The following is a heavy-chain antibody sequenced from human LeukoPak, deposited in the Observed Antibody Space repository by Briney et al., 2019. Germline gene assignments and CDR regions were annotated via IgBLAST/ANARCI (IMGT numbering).Heavy chain of an antibody. CDR1: GFTFSSYS. V-gene: IGHV3-21*01. J-gene: IGHJ3*02. Sequence: GGSLRLSCAASGFTFSSYSMNWVRQAPGKGLEWVSSISSSSSYIYYADSVKGRFTISRDNSKNTLYLQMNSLRADDTAVYYCAKDFRGTDAFDIWGQGTMVTVSS. CDR3: AKDFRGTDAFDI. D-gene: IGHD1/OR15-1a*01. CDR2: ISSSSSYI.